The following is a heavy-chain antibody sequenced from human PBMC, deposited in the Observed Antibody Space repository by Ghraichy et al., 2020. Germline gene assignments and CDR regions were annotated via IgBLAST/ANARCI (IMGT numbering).Heavy chain of an antibody. D-gene: IGHD6-13*01. Sequence: ASVKVSCKASGYTFSTYGINWVRQAPGQGLEWMGWISTYNGNTNYAQKLQGRVTMTTDTSTSTAYMELRSLRSDDTAVYYCARGASSWSYFDYWGQGTLVTVPS. CDR3: ARGASSWSYFDY. V-gene: IGHV1-18*04. J-gene: IGHJ4*02. CDR2: ISTYNGNT. CDR1: GYTFSTYG.